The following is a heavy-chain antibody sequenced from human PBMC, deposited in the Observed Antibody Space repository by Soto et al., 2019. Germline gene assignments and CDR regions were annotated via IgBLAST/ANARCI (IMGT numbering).Heavy chain of an antibody. V-gene: IGHV3-21*01. CDR2: VSKRGYA. CDR1: GFTFNNYG. J-gene: IGHJ4*02. Sequence: GGSLRLSCTVYGFTFNNYGTNWVRPAPGKGLEWVSSVSKRGYAYYSDSVKGRFTISRDNAKNSVSLQMNNLRVEGTAVYYCGREDSIIIPAVSDFWGQGTPVTVSS. CDR3: GREDSIIIPAVSDF. D-gene: IGHD3-22*01.